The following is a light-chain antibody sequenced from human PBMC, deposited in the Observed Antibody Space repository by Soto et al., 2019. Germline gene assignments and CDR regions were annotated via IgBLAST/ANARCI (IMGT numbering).Light chain of an antibody. J-gene: IGKJ1*01. CDR3: QQYNSYSFWT. V-gene: IGKV1-5*01. CDR2: DAS. CDR1: QSISSW. Sequence: DIQMPQSPSTLSASVGDRVTITCRASQSISSWLAWYQQKPGKAPKLLIYDASSLESGVPSRFSGSGSGTEFTLTISSLQPDDFATNYCQQYNSYSFWTFGQGTKVEIK.